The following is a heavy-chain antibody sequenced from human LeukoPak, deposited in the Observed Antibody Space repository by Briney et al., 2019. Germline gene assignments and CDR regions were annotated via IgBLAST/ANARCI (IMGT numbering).Heavy chain of an antibody. CDR3: ARGHSIEPYYYYYHMDV. J-gene: IGHJ6*03. V-gene: IGHV4-34*01. CDR1: GVSFSGYY. Sequence: SETLSLTCAVYGVSFSGYYWSWIRQPPGKGLEWIGEINHSGSTNYNPSLKSRVTISVDTSKNQFSLKLSSVTAADTAVYYCARGHSIEPYYYYYHMDVWGKGTTVTVSS. D-gene: IGHD4-11*01. CDR2: INHSGST.